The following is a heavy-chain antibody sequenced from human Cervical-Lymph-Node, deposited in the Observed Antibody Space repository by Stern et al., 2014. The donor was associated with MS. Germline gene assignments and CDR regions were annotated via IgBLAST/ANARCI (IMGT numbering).Heavy chain of an antibody. V-gene: IGHV1-2*02. CDR3: TRGRDIKTTSGSYSAY. CDR1: GYTLPDHY. CDR2: LDPNSGGT. D-gene: IGHD3-10*01. Sequence: VQLVESGAEVRLPGASVKVSCKASGYTLPDHYLHWVRQAPGQGLEWMGWLDPNSGGTTYSQKFQGRFTITRDTSINTAYMELRSLISDDTAVYYCTRGRDIKTTSGSYSAYWGQGTLVTVSS. J-gene: IGHJ4*02.